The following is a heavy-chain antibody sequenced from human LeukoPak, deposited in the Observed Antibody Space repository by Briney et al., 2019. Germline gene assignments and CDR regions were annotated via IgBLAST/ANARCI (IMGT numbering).Heavy chain of an antibody. D-gene: IGHD3-10*01. V-gene: IGHV3-13*01. CDR1: GFTFSTYD. J-gene: IGHJ6*02. Sequence: GGSLRLPCAASGFTFSTYDMHWVRQAPGKGLEWVSAIDTAGDTYYPGSVKGRFTISRENARNSLYLQMNNLRAGDTAVYYCARNFGSGSYRYYYYGMDVWGQGTTVTVSS. CDR2: IDTAGDT. CDR3: ARNFGSGSYRYYYYGMDV.